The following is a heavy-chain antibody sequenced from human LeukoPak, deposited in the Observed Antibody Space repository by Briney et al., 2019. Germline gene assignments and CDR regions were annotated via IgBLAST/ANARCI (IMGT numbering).Heavy chain of an antibody. V-gene: IGHV4-39*07. J-gene: IGHJ4*02. D-gene: IGHD3-22*01. CDR3: ARDSDSMFDY. Sequence: SETLSLTCTVSGGSISGSSYYWGWIRQPPGKGLEWMGSIHYSGYTYYKSSLKSRVTISVDTSKNQFSLRLSSLTAADTAVYFCARDSDSMFDYWGQGTLVTVSS. CDR1: GGSISGSSYY. CDR2: IHYSGYT.